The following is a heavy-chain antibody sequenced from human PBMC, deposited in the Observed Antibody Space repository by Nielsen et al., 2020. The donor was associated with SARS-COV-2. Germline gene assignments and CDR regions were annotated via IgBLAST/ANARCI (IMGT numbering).Heavy chain of an antibody. Sequence: GGSLRLSCEGSGYSFTTYWISWVRQMPGKGLEWMGRIDPSDSYTDYSPSFQGHVTISADKSISTAYLQWSSLMASDTAIYLCARPKYSSAWWGNAFDIWGQGTMVTVSS. CDR1: GYSFTTYW. CDR3: ARPKYSSAWWGNAFDI. J-gene: IGHJ3*02. CDR2: IDPSDSYT. D-gene: IGHD6-19*01. V-gene: IGHV5-10-1*01.